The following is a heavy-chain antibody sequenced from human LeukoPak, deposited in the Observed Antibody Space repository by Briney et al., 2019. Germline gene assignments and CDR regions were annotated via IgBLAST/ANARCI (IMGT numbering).Heavy chain of an antibody. J-gene: IGHJ4*02. CDR1: GYTFTGYY. Sequence: GASVKVSCKASGYTFTGYYMHWVRQAPGQGLEWMGWINPNSGGTNYAQKFQGRVTMTRGTSINTAYMELSSFISDDTAVYYCARESGWSFDYWGQGSLVTVSS. CDR3: ARESGWSFDY. D-gene: IGHD6-19*01. V-gene: IGHV1-2*02. CDR2: INPNSGGT.